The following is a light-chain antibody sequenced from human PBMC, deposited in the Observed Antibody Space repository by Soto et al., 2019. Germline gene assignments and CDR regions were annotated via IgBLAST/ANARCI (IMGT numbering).Light chain of an antibody. V-gene: IGKV3-20*01. CDR1: QSVSSSY. CDR3: QQYGDLPRT. Sequence: EIVLTQSPGTLSLSPGERATLSCRASQSVSSSYLAWYQQKPGQAPRLLMYGACSRATGISDRFSGSGSGTDFPLTISRLEPEDFAMYYCQQYGDLPRTFGQGTKVEIK. J-gene: IGKJ1*01. CDR2: GAC.